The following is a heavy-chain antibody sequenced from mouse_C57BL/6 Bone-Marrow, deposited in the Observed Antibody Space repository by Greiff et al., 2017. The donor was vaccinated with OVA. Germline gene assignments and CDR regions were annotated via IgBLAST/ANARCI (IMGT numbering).Heavy chain of an antibody. CDR2: IDPENGDT. D-gene: IGHD1-1*01. CDR1: GYNIKDDY. J-gene: IGHJ4*01. CDR3: TTDARSNPYAMDY. V-gene: IGHV14-4*01. Sequence: VQLKESGAELVRPGASVKLSCTASGYNIKDDYMHWVKQRPEQGLEWIGWIDPENGDTEYASKFQGKATITADTSSNTAYLQLSSLTSEDTAVYSCTTDARSNPYAMDYWGQGTSVTVSS.